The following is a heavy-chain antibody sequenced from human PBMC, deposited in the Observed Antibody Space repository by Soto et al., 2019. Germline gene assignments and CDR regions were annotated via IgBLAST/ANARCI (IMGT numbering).Heavy chain of an antibody. CDR3: ARDGFPGFGVVIRRRRGRGWFDP. CDR1: GGSFSGYY. CDR2: INHSGST. V-gene: IGHV4-34*01. Sequence: QVQLQQWGAGLLKPSETLSLTCAVYGGSFSGYYWSWIRQPTGKGLEWIGEINHSGSTNYNPSLKSRVTLSGDTSKNQGSLKLSSVTAADTAVYYGARDGFPGFGVVIRRRRGRGWFDPWGQGTLVTVSS. J-gene: IGHJ5*02. D-gene: IGHD3-3*01.